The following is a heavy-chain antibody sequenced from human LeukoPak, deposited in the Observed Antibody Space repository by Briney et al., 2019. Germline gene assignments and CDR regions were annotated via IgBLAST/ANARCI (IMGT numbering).Heavy chain of an antibody. D-gene: IGHD4-17*01. CDR2: INPNSGGT. J-gene: IGHJ4*02. V-gene: IGHV1-2*02. CDR3: ARDPATVTTYEY. CDR1: GYTFTGYY. Sequence: GASVKVSCKASGYTFTGYYMHWVRQAPGQGLEWMGWINPNSGGTNYAQTFQGRVTMTRDTSISTAYMELSRLRSDDTAVYYCARDPATVTTYEYWGQGTLVTVSS.